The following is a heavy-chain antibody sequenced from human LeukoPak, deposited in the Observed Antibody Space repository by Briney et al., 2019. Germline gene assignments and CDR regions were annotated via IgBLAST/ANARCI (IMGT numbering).Heavy chain of an antibody. Sequence: GGSLRLSCGGSGFTFKSFGMHWVRQAPGKGLEWVSDISSNSGIKSYADSVKGRFTISRDNAKNSLYLQMNSLRAEDTAVYYCARAYDFWSGPGGYWGQGPLVTVSS. V-gene: IGHV3-48*01. J-gene: IGHJ4*02. D-gene: IGHD3-3*01. CDR2: ISSNSGIK. CDR1: GFTFKSFG. CDR3: ARAYDFWSGPGGY.